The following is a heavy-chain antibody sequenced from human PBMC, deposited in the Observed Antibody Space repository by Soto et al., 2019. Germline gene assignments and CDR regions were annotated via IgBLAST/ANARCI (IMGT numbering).Heavy chain of an antibody. CDR1: GFTCSDYS. V-gene: IGHV3-21*06. Sequence: PGGSMRLSCAASGFTCSDYSVNWVRQTPGKGLGWVSFISSSRSYIYYADSVKGRFTISRDNAKNTVYLQMNSLRAEDTAVYYCARVSDDIVLTSEWWGQGTLLTVSS. J-gene: IGHJ4*02. CDR2: ISSSRSYI. CDR3: ARVSDDIVLTSEW. D-gene: IGHD2-8*01.